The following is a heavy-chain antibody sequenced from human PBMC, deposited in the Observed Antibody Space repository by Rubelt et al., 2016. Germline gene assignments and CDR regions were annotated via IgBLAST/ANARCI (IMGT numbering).Heavy chain of an antibody. V-gene: IGHV1-69*01. Sequence: QVQLVQSGAEVKKPGSSVKVSCKASGGTFSSYAISWVRQAPGQGLEWMGGIIPIFGTANYAQKFQGRVTITADESTSTGYMGLGSLTSEETAGYYCARGDGYSLGDFDYWGQGTLVTVSS. CDR1: GGTFSSYA. CDR2: IIPIFGTA. CDR3: ARGDGYSLGDFDY. D-gene: IGHD5-24*01. J-gene: IGHJ4*02.